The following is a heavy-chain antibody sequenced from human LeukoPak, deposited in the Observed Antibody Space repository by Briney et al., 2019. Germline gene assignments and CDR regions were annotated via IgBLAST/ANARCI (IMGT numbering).Heavy chain of an antibody. CDR3: ARHGRPDIVVVPADY. J-gene: IGHJ4*02. V-gene: IGHV5-51*01. Sequence: GESLKISCKGSGYSFTSYWIGWVRQMPGKGLEWMGIIYPGDSDTRYSPSFQGQVTISADKSISTAYLQWSSLKASDTAMYYCARHGRPDIVVVPADYWGQGTLVTVSS. D-gene: IGHD2-2*01. CDR2: IYPGDSDT. CDR1: GYSFTSYW.